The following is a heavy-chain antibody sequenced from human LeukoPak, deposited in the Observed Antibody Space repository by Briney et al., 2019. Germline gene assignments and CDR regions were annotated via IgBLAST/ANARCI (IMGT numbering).Heavy chain of an antibody. V-gene: IGHV1-18*01. CDR2: ISAYNGNT. D-gene: IGHD4-23*01. CDR1: GGTFSSYA. CDR3: ARGNYGGNLAYFDY. J-gene: IGHJ4*02. Sequence: ASVKVSCKASGGTFSSYAISWVRQAPGQGLEWMGWISAYNGNTNYAQKLQGRVTMTTDTSTSTAYMELRSLRSDDTAVYYCARGNYGGNLAYFDYWGQGTLVTVSS.